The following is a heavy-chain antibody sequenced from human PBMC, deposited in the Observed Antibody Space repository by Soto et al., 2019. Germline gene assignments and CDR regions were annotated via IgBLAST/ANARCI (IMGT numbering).Heavy chain of an antibody. CDR3: ARVNGEGDNDAFDI. CDR2: IIPIFGTA. J-gene: IGHJ3*02. CDR1: GGTFSSYA. V-gene: IGHV1-69*01. D-gene: IGHD7-27*01. Sequence: QVQLVQSGAEVKKPGSSVKVSCKASGGTFSSYAISWVRQAPGQGLEWMGGIIPIFGTANYAQKFQGRVTITADESTSTAYMELSSLSSEDTSVYYCARVNGEGDNDAFDIWGQGTMDTVYS.